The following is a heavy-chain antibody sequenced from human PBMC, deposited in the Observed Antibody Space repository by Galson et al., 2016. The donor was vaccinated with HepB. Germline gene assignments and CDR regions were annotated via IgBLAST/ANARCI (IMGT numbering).Heavy chain of an antibody. D-gene: IGHD2-8*01. CDR3: ARSRDAYAMKGFGSPDYYYMDV. J-gene: IGHJ6*03. CDR1: VDYISIDY. Sequence: EPLSLTSTVSVDYISIDYCNLLRQPAGKGLGWTGLIYRSGNTNYNPSLKSRFPLSIDTPKNQFSVKLNSVNAADTDIYFCARSRDAYAMKGFGSPDYYYMDVWGQGTTVTVSS. CDR2: IYRSGNT. V-gene: IGHV4-4*07.